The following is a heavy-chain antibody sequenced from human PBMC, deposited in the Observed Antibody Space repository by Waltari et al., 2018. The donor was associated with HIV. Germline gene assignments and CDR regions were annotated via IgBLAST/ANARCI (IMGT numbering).Heavy chain of an antibody. V-gene: IGHV4-4*07. D-gene: IGHD2-2*02. J-gene: IGHJ6*02. CDR2: IYTSGST. CDR1: GGSISSYY. Sequence: QVQLQESGPGLVKPSETLSLTCTVSGGSISSYYWSWIRQPAGTGLEWIGRIYTSGSTNDNPSLKSRVTMSVETSKNQFSLKRSSVTAADTAVYYWARGVGYCSRTSCYRYYYYGMDVWGQGTTVTVAS. CDR3: ARGVGYCSRTSCYRYYYYGMDV.